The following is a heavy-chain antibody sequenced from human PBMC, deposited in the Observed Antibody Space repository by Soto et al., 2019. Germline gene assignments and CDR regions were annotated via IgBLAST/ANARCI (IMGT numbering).Heavy chain of an antibody. J-gene: IGHJ4*02. Sequence: NPSETLSLTCSVSGGSIRGGDYYWSWIRQPPGKGLEWIGYISYSGSTYYNPSLMSRVSISVDRSKNQFSLNLNSVTAADTAVYYCARTGGYSYGAFDYWGQGTLVTVSS. D-gene: IGHD5-18*01. V-gene: IGHV4-30-4*01. CDR1: GGSIRGGDYY. CDR3: ARTGGYSYGAFDY. CDR2: ISYSGST.